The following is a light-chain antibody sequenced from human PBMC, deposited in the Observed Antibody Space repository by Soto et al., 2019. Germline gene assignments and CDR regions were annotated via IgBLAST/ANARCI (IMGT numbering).Light chain of an antibody. CDR2: AAS. CDR3: QQYGRSLIT. Sequence: ETVLTQSPGTLSLSPGESATLSCRTSQSVRSTYLAWYQQKPGQAPSLLVYAASTRATGIPDRFSGSGSGTDFTLTISRLEPEDVAVYYGQQYGRSLITFGQGTRLEIK. CDR1: QSVRSTY. V-gene: IGKV3-20*01. J-gene: IGKJ5*01.